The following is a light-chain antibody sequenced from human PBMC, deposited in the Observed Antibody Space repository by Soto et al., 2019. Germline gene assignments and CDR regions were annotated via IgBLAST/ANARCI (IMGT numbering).Light chain of an antibody. CDR2: GAS. V-gene: IGKV3-15*01. Sequence: EIVMTQSPVTLSVSPGERATLSCRASQSVSSKLAWYQQKPGQAPRLLMYGASTRATGAPARFSGSGSGTEFTLTISSLEPEDFAVYYCQQRAYWPQTFGQGTKVDIK. CDR1: QSVSSK. J-gene: IGKJ1*01. CDR3: QQRAYWPQT.